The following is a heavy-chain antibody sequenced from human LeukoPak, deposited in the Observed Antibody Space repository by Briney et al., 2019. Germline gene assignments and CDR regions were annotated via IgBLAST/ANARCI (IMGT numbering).Heavy chain of an antibody. CDR2: IYHSGST. CDR3: ASLYGDYGPGGFDY. D-gene: IGHD4-17*01. V-gene: IGHV4-38-2*01. CDR1: GYSISSGYY. Sequence: SETLSLTCAVSGYSISSGYYWGWIRQPPGKGLEWVGSIYHSGSTYYNPSLKSRVTISVDTSKNQFSLKLSSVTAADTAVYYCASLYGDYGPGGFDYWGQGTLVTVSS. J-gene: IGHJ4*02.